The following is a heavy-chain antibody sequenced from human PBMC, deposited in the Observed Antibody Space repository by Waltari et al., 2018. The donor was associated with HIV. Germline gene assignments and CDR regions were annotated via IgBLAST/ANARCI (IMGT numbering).Heavy chain of an antibody. CDR1: RFTFSTYW. V-gene: IGHV3-74*01. J-gene: IGHJ4*02. CDR2: VNGDASST. D-gene: IGHD3-3*01. Sequence: EVELVESGGGLVQPGGSLRLSCAASRFTFSTYWIYWVRQVPGKGLVWVSRVNGDASSTDYADSVRGRFTISRDNAKNTVFLQMDSLRAEDTAVYYCTRAVFWSTFFSDNFFDYWGQGTPLTVSS. CDR3: TRAVFWSTFFSDNFFDY.